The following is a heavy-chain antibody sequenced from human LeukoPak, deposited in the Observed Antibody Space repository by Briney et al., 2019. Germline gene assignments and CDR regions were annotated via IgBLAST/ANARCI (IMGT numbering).Heavy chain of an antibody. D-gene: IGHD6-6*01. CDR1: GYTFTGYY. Sequence: ASVKVSCKASGYTFTGYYMHWVRQAPGQGLEWMGWINPNSGGTNYAQKFQGRVTMTWDTSISTAYMELSRLRSDDTAVYYCAPDGEQLVARYYFDYWGQGTLVTVSS. V-gene: IGHV1-2*02. J-gene: IGHJ4*02. CDR3: APDGEQLVARYYFDY. CDR2: INPNSGGT.